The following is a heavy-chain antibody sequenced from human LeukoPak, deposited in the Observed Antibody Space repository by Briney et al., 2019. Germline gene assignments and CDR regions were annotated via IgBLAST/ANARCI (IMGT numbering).Heavy chain of an antibody. Sequence: GPVKVSCKASGYTFTSYGIGWVRQAPGQGLEWMGWISAYNGNTNYAQKLQGRVTMTTDTSTSTAYMELRSLRSDDTAVYYCARESGYCSSTSCHYYYYYYMDVWGKGTTVTVSS. D-gene: IGHD2-2*01. V-gene: IGHV1-18*01. J-gene: IGHJ6*03. CDR3: ARESGYCSSTSCHYYYYYYMDV. CDR1: GYTFTSYG. CDR2: ISAYNGNT.